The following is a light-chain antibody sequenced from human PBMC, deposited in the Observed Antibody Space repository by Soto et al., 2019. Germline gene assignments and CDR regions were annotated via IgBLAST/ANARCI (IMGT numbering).Light chain of an antibody. CDR2: KAS. CDR1: QSIRSW. CDR3: QQYQSYFRT. Sequence: DIQMTQSPSTLSASVGDRVTITCRASQSIRSWLAWYQQKPGKAPKLLMYKASNLESGVPSRFRGSGSGTEFTLTISSLQPEDSATYYCQQYQSYFRTFGQGTKVDIK. V-gene: IGKV1-5*03. J-gene: IGKJ1*01.